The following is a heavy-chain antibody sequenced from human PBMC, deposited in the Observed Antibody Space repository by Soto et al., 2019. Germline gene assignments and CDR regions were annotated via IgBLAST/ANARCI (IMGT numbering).Heavy chain of an antibody. V-gene: IGHV3-23*01. D-gene: IGHD5-18*01. CDR1: GFTFSSYA. Sequence: GGSLRLSCVASGFTFSSYAMSWVRQAPGKGLEWVSAISGSGGSTYYADSVKGRFTISRDNSKNTLYLQMNSLRAEDTAVYYCAKGKEPPRDTAMDQGGIDYWGQGTLVTVSS. CDR3: AKGKEPPRDTAMDQGGIDY. CDR2: ISGSGGST. J-gene: IGHJ4*02.